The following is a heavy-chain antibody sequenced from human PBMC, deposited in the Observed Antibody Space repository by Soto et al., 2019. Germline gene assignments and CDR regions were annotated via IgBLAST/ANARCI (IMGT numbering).Heavy chain of an antibody. CDR1: GYTFTNFA. Sequence: GASVKVSCKASGYTFTNFAISWVRQAPGQGLEWMGWISAYNGNTNYAPKFQDRVNLTTDTSTSTAYMELRSLRSDDTAVYFCARGRYCLTGRCFPNWFDSWGQGALVTVSS. CDR2: ISAYNGNT. V-gene: IGHV1-18*01. D-gene: IGHD7-27*01. J-gene: IGHJ5*01. CDR3: ARGRYCLTGRCFPNWFDS.